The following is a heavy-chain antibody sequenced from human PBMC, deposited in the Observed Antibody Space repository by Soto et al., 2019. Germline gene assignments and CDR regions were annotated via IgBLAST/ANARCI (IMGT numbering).Heavy chain of an antibody. CDR3: AKLSGYDYYYYIDV. CDR1: GFTFNAFA. V-gene: IGHV3-23*01. Sequence: GGSLRLSCAASGFTFNAFAMNWVRQAPGKGLEWVSAITGSGGSTYYVDSVKGRFTISRDNSKNTLHLQMNSLRAEDSAVYYCAKLSGYDYYYYIDVWGKGTTVTVSS. CDR2: ITGSGGST. D-gene: IGHD1-26*01. J-gene: IGHJ6*03.